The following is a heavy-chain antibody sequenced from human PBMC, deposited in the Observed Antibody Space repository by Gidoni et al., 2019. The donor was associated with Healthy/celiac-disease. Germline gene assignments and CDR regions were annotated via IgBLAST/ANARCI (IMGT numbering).Heavy chain of an antibody. J-gene: IGHJ4*02. D-gene: IGHD3-16*01. CDR2: ISGSCGST. CDR1: GFSFSSYA. Sequence: EVQLLESGGGLVQPGGSLRLSCAASGFSFSSYAMSWVRQAPGKGLELVSAISGSCGSTYYADSVKGRFTISRDNSKNTLYLQMNSLRAEDTAVYYCAKDRRGDYDWGSYFDYWGQGTLVTVSS. V-gene: IGHV3-23*01. CDR3: AKDRRGDYDWGSYFDY.